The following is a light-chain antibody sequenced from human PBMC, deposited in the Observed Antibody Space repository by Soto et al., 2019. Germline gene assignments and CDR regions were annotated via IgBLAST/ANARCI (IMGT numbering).Light chain of an antibody. Sequence: EIVLTQSPATLSLSPGERATLSRRASQSVSNFLAWYQQIPGQAPSLLIYDASNRATGIPARFSGSGSGTDFTLTISSLEPEDFAIYYCQQRSSWPITFGPGTKVDIK. V-gene: IGKV3-11*01. CDR3: QQRSSWPIT. J-gene: IGKJ3*01. CDR1: QSVSNF. CDR2: DAS.